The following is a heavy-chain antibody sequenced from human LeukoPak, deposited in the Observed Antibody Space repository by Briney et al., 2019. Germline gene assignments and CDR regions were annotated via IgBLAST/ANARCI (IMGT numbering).Heavy chain of an antibody. CDR1: EFTFRSYW. J-gene: IGHJ5*01. V-gene: IGHV3-23*01. CDR3: AKALRVRGAPDS. D-gene: IGHD3-10*01. Sequence: PGGSLRLSCAASEFTFRSYWMSWVRQAPGKGLEWVSLISRSGDNTYYADSVKGRFTISRDNSKNTLYLQMNSLRAEDTALYYCAKALRVRGAPDSWGQGTLITVSS. CDR2: ISRSGDNT.